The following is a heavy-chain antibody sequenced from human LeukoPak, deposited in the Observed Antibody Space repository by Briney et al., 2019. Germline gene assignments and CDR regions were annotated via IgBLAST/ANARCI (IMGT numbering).Heavy chain of an antibody. V-gene: IGHV4-31*03. CDR3: ARAYRSSTSCYLRVPYYFDY. CDR2: IYYSGST. J-gene: IGHJ4*02. CDR1: GGSISSGGYY. Sequence: SETLSLTCTVSGGSISSGGYYWSWIRQHPGKGLEWIGYIYYSGSTYYNPSLKSRVTISVDTSKNQFSLKLSSVTAADTAVYYCARAYRSSTSCYLRVPYYFDYWGQGTLVTVSS. D-gene: IGHD2-2*01.